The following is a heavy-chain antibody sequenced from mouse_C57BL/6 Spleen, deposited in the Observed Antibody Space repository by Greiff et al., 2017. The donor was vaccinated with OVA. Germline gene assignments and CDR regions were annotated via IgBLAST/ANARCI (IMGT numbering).Heavy chain of an antibody. J-gene: IGHJ3*01. Sequence: QVLLQQSGAELVRPGASVTLSCKASGYTFTDYEMHWVKQTPVHGLEWIGAIDPETGGTAYNQKFKGTAILTADKSSSTAYMELRSLTSEDSAVYYCAYGNSFAYWGQGTLVTVSA. CDR1: GYTFTDYE. CDR2: IDPETGGT. D-gene: IGHD2-1*01. CDR3: AYGNSFAY. V-gene: IGHV1-15*01.